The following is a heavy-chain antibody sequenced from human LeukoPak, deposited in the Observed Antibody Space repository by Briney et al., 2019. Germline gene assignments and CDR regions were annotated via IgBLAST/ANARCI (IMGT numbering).Heavy chain of an antibody. CDR3: ARGGDYEGDAFDI. D-gene: IGHD4-17*01. J-gene: IGHJ3*02. Sequence: GGSLRLSCAASGVTVSSNAMSWVRQAPGKGLEWVSVIYSGGSSSYADSVKGRFTVSRDNSKNTLYFQMNSLRGEDTAVYYCARGGDYEGDAFDIWGQGTMATVSS. CDR2: IYSGGSS. CDR1: GVTVSSNA. V-gene: IGHV3-53*01.